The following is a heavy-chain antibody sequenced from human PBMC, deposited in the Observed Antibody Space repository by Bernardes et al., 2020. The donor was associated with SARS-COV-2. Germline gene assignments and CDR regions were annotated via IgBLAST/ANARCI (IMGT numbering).Heavy chain of an antibody. CDR3: ARSIPLSSGWFHLDY. J-gene: IGHJ4*02. Sequence: APRKACCKASGFTFSSYDVSWVRQASGQGLEWMGRMNPTSGDTGYARKFQGRVTMTRNTSITTAYMELTGLTSEDAAIYFCARSIPLSSGWFHLDYWGPGAVVIVSS. CDR2: MNPTSGDT. D-gene: IGHD6-19*01. V-gene: IGHV1-8*01. CDR1: GFTFSSYD.